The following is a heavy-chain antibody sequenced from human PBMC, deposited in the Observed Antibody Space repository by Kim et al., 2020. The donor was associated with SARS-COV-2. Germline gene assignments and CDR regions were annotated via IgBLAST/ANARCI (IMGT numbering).Heavy chain of an antibody. CDR3: ARGRWIYDYGDSVVDY. CDR1: GYTFTSYD. CDR2: MNPNSGDT. Sequence: ASVKVSCKASGYTFTSYDINWVRQATGEGLEWMGWMNPNSGDTGYAQKFQGRVTMTRNTSISTAYMELSSLRSEDTAVYYCARGRWIYDYGDSVVDYWGQGALVTVSS. D-gene: IGHD4-17*01. V-gene: IGHV1-8*01. J-gene: IGHJ4*02.